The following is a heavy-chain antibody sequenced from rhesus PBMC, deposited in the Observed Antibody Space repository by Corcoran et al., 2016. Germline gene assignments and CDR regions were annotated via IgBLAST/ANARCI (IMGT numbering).Heavy chain of an antibody. J-gene: IGHJ5-1*01. CDR3: TRGRTNSRFDV. CDR1: WLTCSSYE. D-gene: IGHD1-14*01. Sequence: DVQLVESGGGLGKPGGSLRFFCVASWLTCSSYEMHWVRQAPGKGLEWVSVISASGGTTYYADSVKGRFTISRDNAKNSLFLQMNSLRAEDTAVYYCTRGRTNSRFDVWGPGVLVTVSS. V-gene: IGHV3-100*02. CDR2: ISASGGTT.